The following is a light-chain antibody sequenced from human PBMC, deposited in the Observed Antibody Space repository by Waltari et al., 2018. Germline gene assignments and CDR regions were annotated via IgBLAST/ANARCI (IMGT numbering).Light chain of an antibody. V-gene: IGLV2-14*03. Sequence: QSALTQPASVSGSPGQSITISCTGTSSDVGNYNSVSWYQQHPGKAPKLMIYDVSQRPSGVSDRFSGSKSDNTASLTISGLQTEDEGDYYCSSYADISTVFGGGTRLTVL. CDR1: SSDVGNYNS. CDR2: DVS. CDR3: SSYADISTV. J-gene: IGLJ3*02.